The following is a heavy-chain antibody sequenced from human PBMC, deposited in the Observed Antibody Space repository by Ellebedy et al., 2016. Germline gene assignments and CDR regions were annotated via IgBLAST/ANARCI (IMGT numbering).Heavy chain of an antibody. CDR3: VRSDYYNSGAFYSSY. Sequence: GGSLRLSXAASGFTFTSYGMHWVRQAPGKGLEWVAVISYDGSNKYYADSVKGRFTISRDNAENSLYLQMDSLRAEDTAIYYCVRSDYYNSGAFYSSYWGQGTLVTVSS. CDR2: ISYDGSNK. V-gene: IGHV3-30*03. D-gene: IGHD3-22*01. J-gene: IGHJ4*02. CDR1: GFTFTSYG.